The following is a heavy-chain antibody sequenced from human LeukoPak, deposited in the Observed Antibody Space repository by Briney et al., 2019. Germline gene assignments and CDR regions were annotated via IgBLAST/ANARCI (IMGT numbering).Heavy chain of an antibody. CDR3: ARPRYYYDTSGYNDI. CDR2: INHSGST. J-gene: IGHJ3*02. CDR1: GGSFSGYY. Sequence: SETLSLTCAVYGGSFSGYYWSWIRQPPGKRLEWIGEINHSGSTNYNPSLKSRVTISVDTSKNQFSLKLSSVTAADTAVYYCARPRYYYDTSGYNDIWGQGTMVTVSS. D-gene: IGHD3-22*01. V-gene: IGHV4-34*01.